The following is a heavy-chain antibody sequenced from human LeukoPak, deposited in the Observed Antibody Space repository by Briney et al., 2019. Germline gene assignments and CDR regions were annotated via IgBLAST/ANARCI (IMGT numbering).Heavy chain of an antibody. V-gene: IGHV4-59*01. D-gene: IGHD6-19*01. CDR1: GGSISSDY. CDR3: ARDRDSSGWFDY. Sequence: SETLSLTCSVSGGSISSDYWGWIRQPPGKGLEWIGFIYYSGSANYNPSLKSRVTMSVDTSKNQFSLKLSSVTAADTAFYYCARDRDSSGWFDYWGQGTLVTVSS. J-gene: IGHJ4*02. CDR2: IYYSGSA.